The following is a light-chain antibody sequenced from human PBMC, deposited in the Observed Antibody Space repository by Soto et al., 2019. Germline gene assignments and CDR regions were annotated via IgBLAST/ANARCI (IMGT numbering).Light chain of an antibody. V-gene: IGKV3-15*01. CDR3: QQDNSYPRT. J-gene: IGKJ1*01. Sequence: EIVLTQSPATLSLSPGERATLSCRASLSFSVNLVWYQQKPGQAPRLLISDASTRATGIPARFSGSGSGTEFTLTISTLQPDDFTAYYCQQDNSYPRTFGQGTKVDIK. CDR1: LSFSVN. CDR2: DAS.